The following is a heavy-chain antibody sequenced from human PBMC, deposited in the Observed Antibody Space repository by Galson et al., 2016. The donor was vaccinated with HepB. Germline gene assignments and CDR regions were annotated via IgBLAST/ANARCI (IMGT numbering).Heavy chain of an antibody. J-gene: IGHJ4*02. CDR1: GFTFSRYG. D-gene: IGHD3-22*01. CDR2: IWSDGSNQ. Sequence: LRLSCAASGFTFSRYGMHWVRQAPGKGLEWVAVIWSDGSNQYIVDSVKGRFTISRDNSKNTLYLQMNSLRAEDTAVYYCATAGVVVPLASRSFDYWGQGTLVTASS. CDR3: ATAGVVVPLASRSFDY. V-gene: IGHV3-33*01.